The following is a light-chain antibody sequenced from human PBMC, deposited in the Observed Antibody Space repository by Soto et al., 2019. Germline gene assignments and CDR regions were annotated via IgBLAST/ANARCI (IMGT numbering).Light chain of an antibody. CDR3: QQRSVWPPLN. CDR1: ETVGSN. J-gene: IGKJ4*01. Sequence: VLKQSPDTLSLSPGERATLSCRATETVGSNSAGFQQKPGQTPRLLIYDASTRVTGIPARFRGSGYGRDFPLTISSLEPEDFAVYYCQQRSVWPPLNFGGGNKVEIK. V-gene: IGKV3-11*02. CDR2: DAS.